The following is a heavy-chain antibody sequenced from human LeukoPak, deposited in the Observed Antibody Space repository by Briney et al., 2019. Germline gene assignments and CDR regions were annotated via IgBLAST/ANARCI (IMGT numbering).Heavy chain of an antibody. J-gene: IGHJ4*02. V-gene: IGHV3-9*01. CDR3: AKGGTVTTNYFFDS. CDR2: ISWNSGSI. CDR1: GFTFDDHA. Sequence: PAESLRLSCAASGFTFDDHAMHWVRQAPGKCLEWVSWISWNSGSIGYADSVKGRITISRDNAKRSLYLQMNSLRAEDTALYYCAKGGTVTTNYFFDSWGKGTVVTVSS. D-gene: IGHD4-17*01.